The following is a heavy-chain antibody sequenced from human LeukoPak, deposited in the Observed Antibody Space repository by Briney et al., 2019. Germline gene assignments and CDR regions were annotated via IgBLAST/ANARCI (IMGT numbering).Heavy chain of an antibody. CDR2: IYYRGSA. D-gene: IGHD2-8*02. Sequence: PSETLSLTCTVSGGSINSGGYYWSWIRQHPGKGLEWIGYIYYRGSAYYNPSLKSRITISVDTSKNQFSLKLTSVTAADTAVYYCARLLWATVVYIDYWGQGSLVTVSS. V-gene: IGHV4-31*03. CDR3: ARLLWATVVYIDY. CDR1: GGSINSGGYY. J-gene: IGHJ4*02.